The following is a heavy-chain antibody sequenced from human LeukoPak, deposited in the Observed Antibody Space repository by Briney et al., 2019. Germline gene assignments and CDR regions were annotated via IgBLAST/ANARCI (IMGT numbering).Heavy chain of an antibody. CDR3: VRDTSYCSGGRCFATYSFDY. CDR2: TSGSGGTT. D-gene: IGHD2-15*01. CDR1: GFTFSSYE. V-gene: IGHV3-64D*09. J-gene: IGHJ4*02. Sequence: PGGSLRLSCAASGFTFSSYEMNWVRQAPGKGLEWVSGTSGSGGTTYYADSVKGRFTISRDNSKNTLFLQMSSLRPEDTAVYYCVRDTSYCSGGRCFATYSFDYRGQGTRVTASS.